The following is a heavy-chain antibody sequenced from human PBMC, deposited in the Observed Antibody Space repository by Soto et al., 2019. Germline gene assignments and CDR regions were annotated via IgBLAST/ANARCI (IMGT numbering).Heavy chain of an antibody. J-gene: IGHJ4*02. V-gene: IGHV4-59*01. D-gene: IGHD5-18*01. CDR2: IYSSGST. Sequence: QVQLQESGPGLVKPSETLSLTCTVSGGSISNYYWSWIRQPPGKGLEWIGYIYSSGSTNYNPSLKSRVTXAXAXSXXQGSLKLTSVTAADTAVYYCARDHPHSYGIYYFDYWGQGTLVTVSS. CDR1: GGSISNYY. CDR3: ARDHPHSYGIYYFDY.